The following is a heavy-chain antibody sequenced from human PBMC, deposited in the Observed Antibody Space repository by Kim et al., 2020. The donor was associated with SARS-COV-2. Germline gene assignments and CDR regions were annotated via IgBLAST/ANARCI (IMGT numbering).Heavy chain of an antibody. CDR2: IVDGSGDT. D-gene: IGHD1-26*01. CDR3: AADYWSGSYGTDWYFDL. J-gene: IGHJ2*01. V-gene: IGHV1-58*02. CDR1: GFTFTSSA. Sequence: SVKVSCKASGFTFTSSAMQWVRQARGQRLEWIGWIVDGSGDTNYAQKFQERVTITRDMSTSTAYMELSRLKSEDTAVYYCAADYWSGSYGTDWYFDLWGRGTRVSVSS.